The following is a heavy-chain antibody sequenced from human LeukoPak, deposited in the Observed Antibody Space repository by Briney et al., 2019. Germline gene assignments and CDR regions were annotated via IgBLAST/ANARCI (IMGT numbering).Heavy chain of an antibody. V-gene: IGHV1-2*02. CDR1: GYTFTGYY. J-gene: IGHJ4*02. CDR2: INPKSGGR. Sequence: ASVKVSCKASGYTFTGYYIHWVRQAPGQGLEWMGWINPKSGGRSYEQRFQGRVTMTRDTSISTAYMELSRLRSDDTAVYYCATGERLVPAAMWFDYWGQGTLVTVSS. D-gene: IGHD2-2*01. CDR3: ATGERLVPAAMWFDY.